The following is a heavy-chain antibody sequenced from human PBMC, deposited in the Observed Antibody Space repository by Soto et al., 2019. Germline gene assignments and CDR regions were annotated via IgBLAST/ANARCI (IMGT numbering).Heavy chain of an antibody. D-gene: IGHD6-13*01. J-gene: IGHJ3*02. V-gene: IGHV4-59*08. Sequence: SETLSLTCTVSGGSISSYYWSWIRQPPGKGLEWIGYIYYSGSTNYNPSLKSRVTISVDTSKNQFSLKLSSVTAADTAVYYCATQDPYSSSSAFDIWGQGTMVTVSS. CDR2: IYYSGST. CDR3: ATQDPYSSSSAFDI. CDR1: GGSISSYY.